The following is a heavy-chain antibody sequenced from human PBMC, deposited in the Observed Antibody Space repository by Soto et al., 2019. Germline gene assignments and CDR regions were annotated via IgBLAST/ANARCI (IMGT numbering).Heavy chain of an antibody. D-gene: IGHD3-10*01. CDR1: GGSISSSSYY. J-gene: IGHJ4*02. CDR2: IYYSGST. CDR3: ASQNSGYYYGSGSYYNVDY. Sequence: TSETLSLTCTVSGGSISSSSYYWGWIRQPPGKGLEWIGSIYYSGSTYYNPSLKSRVTISVDTSKNQFSLKLSSVTAADTAVYYCASQNSGYYYGSGSYYNVDYWGQGTLVTVSS. V-gene: IGHV4-39*01.